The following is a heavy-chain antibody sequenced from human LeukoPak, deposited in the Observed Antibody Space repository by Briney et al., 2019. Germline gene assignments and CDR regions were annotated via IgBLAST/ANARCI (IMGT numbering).Heavy chain of an antibody. CDR2: ISGSAHKI. CDR1: RFTFSNYA. Sequence: PGGSLRLSCAASRFTFSNYAVSWVRQAPEKGLDWVSVISGSAHKIRYADSVKGRFTISRDNSENIVYLQMNNLRVEDTAVYYCAGRPTGYSSGYIHWGQGTLVTVSS. CDR3: AGRPTGYSSGYIH. J-gene: IGHJ4*02. D-gene: IGHD5-18*01. V-gene: IGHV3-23*01.